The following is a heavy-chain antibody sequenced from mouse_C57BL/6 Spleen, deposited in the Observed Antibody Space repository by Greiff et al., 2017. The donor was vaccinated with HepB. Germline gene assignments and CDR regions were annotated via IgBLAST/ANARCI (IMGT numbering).Heavy chain of an antibody. D-gene: IGHD3-3*01. CDR3: ARKGLLCSWFAY. CDR1: GYTFTSYW. Sequence: VQLQQPGAELVMPGASVKLSCKASGYTFTSYWMHWVKQRPGQGLEWIGEIDPSDSYTNYNQKFKGKSTLTVDKSSSTAYMQLSSLTSEDSAVYYCARKGLLCSWFAYWGQGTLVTVSA. V-gene: IGHV1-69*01. J-gene: IGHJ3*01. CDR2: IDPSDSYT.